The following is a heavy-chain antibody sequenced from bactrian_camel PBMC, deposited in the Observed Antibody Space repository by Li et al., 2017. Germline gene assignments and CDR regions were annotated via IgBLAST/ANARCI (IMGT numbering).Heavy chain of an antibody. V-gene: IGHV3S53*01. J-gene: IGHJ4*01. CDR1: GYTDNSYS. Sequence: HVQLVESGGGSVQAGGSLRLSCAATGYTDNSYSMGWFRQAPGKEREGVAAIEPDDTSKYTDSVKGRFTISRDNAKDTLYLQMNSLKPEDTAVYYCAAEPYCSGGYTMGQGTQVTVS. CDR2: IEPDDTS. D-gene: IGHD2*01.